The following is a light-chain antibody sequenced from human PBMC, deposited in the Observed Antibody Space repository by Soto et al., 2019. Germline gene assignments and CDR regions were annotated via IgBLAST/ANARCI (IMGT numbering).Light chain of an antibody. CDR2: STN. J-gene: IGLJ2*01. CDR3: LLDYGAAVV. V-gene: IGLV7-43*01. Sequence: QAVVTQEPSLTVSPGGTVTLTCASSTGPVTSDYYPNWFQQKPGQAPRALIYSTNKKHSWTPARFSGSLLGGKAALTLSGVQPEDEADYYCLLDYGAAVVFGGGTTLTVL. CDR1: TGPVTSDYY.